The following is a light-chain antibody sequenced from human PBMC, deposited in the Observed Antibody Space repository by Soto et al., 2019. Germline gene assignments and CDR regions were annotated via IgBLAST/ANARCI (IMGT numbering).Light chain of an antibody. CDR2: SHD. Sequence: QSVLTQPPSASGPPGQRVTISCSGSSSNIGSNTVDWYQQLPGTAPKLLIYSHDQRPLGVPDRFSASRSGTSASLAISGLQPGDEGIYYCAVWGNNLHGPGVFGGGTKLTVL. CDR3: AVWGNNLHGPGV. J-gene: IGLJ3*02. CDR1: SSNIGSNT. V-gene: IGLV1-44*01.